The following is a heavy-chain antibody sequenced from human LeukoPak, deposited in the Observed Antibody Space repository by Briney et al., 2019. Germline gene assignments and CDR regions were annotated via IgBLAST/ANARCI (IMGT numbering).Heavy chain of an antibody. Sequence: PGGPWRLSCVASGFPFKNYALHGSRQPPGKGLKWVSPINVNVPATYYADSFKGRFLISRDGSKSTVYLRMNKLRVEDSGLYYCANGLAASGNFLLRDYYYFIDVWGKGTTVIVS. CDR3: ANGLAASGNFLLRDYYYFIDV. CDR2: INVNVPAT. D-gene: IGHD1-26*01. CDR1: GFPFKNYA. V-gene: IGHV3-23*01. J-gene: IGHJ6*03.